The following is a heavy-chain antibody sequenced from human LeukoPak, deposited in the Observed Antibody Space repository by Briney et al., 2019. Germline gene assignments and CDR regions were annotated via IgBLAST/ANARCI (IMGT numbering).Heavy chain of an antibody. J-gene: IGHJ4*02. CDR3: ARDIVGYGDYVRGFLDY. Sequence: GGSLRLSCAASGFTFSSYSMNWVRQAPGKGLEWVSSISSSSSYIYYADSVKGRFTISRDNAKNSLYLQMNSLRAEDTAVYYCARDIVGYGDYVRGFLDYWGQGTLVTVSS. D-gene: IGHD4-17*01. V-gene: IGHV3-21*01. CDR2: ISSSSSYI. CDR1: GFTFSSYS.